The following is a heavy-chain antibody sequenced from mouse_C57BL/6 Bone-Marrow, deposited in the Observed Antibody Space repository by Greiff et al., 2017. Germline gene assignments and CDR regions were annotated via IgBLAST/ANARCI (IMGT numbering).Heavy chain of an antibody. CDR1: GYTFTSYW. Sequence: VKLKQPGTELVKPGASVKLSCKASGYTFTSYWMHWVKQRPGQGLEWIGNINPSNGGTNYNEKFKSKATLTVDKSSSTAYMQLSSLTSEDSAVYYCARYYYSNGYFDYWGQGTTLTVSS. D-gene: IGHD2-5*01. CDR3: ARYYYSNGYFDY. CDR2: INPSNGGT. V-gene: IGHV1-53*01. J-gene: IGHJ2*01.